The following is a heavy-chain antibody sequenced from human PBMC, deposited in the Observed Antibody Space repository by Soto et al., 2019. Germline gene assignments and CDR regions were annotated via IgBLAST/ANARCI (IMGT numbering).Heavy chain of an antibody. CDR2: INHLGSI. V-gene: IGHV4-34*01. CDR3: ARGGISHWAYFYYMDV. Sequence: SETLSLTCVVSGGPLSDYFWSWIRQPPGMALEWIGEINHLGSINYNPSLKSRVTMSVDTSKNQFSLTLNSVTAADTATYYCARGGISHWAYFYYMDVCDRGTTVTV. J-gene: IGHJ6*03. D-gene: IGHD2-21*01. CDR1: GGPLSDYF.